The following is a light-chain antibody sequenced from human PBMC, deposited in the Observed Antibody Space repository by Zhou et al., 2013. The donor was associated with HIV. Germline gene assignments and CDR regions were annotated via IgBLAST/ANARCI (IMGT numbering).Light chain of an antibody. CDR3: QQSYTTPET. J-gene: IGKJ4*01. Sequence: DIQMTQSPPSLSASVGDRVTITCRASQSISISINSYLNWYQQIPGKAPKLLIYGASSLQSGVPSRFSGSGYGTTFTLTISSLQSEDFANYYCQQSYTTPETFGGGTKVEIK. CDR1: QSISISINSY. V-gene: IGKV1-39*01. CDR2: GAS.